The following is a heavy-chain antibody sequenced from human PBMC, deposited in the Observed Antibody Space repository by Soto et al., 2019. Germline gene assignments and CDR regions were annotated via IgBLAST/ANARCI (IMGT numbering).Heavy chain of an antibody. CDR3: AAVRYYGMDV. CDR1: GYTLTELS. CDR2: FDPEDGET. D-gene: IGHD4-17*01. Sequence: ASVKVSCKVSGYTLTELSMHWVRQAPGKGLEWMGGFDPEDGETIYAQKFQGRVTMTEGTSTDTAYMELSSLRSEDTAVYYCAAVRYYGMDVWGQGTTVTVSS. V-gene: IGHV1-24*01. J-gene: IGHJ6*02.